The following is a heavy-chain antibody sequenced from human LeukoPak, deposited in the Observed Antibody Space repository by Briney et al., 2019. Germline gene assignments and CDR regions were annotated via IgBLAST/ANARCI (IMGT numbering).Heavy chain of an antibody. J-gene: IGHJ5*02. CDR2: IYTSGST. CDR3: ARDRYCSGGSCPDAWFDP. D-gene: IGHD2-15*01. V-gene: IGHV4-61*02. Sequence: SQTLSPTCTVSGGAISSGSYYWSWIRQPAGKGLEWIVRIYTSGSTNYNPSLKSRVAISVHTSKNQLSLKLSSVTAADTAVHYCARDRYCSGGSCPDAWFDPWGQGTLVTVSS. CDR1: GGAISSGSYY.